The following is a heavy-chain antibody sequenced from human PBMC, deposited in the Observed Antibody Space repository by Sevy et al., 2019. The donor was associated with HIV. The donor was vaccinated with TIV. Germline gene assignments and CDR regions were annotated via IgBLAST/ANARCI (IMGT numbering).Heavy chain of an antibody. V-gene: IGHV4-34*01. CDR1: GGSFTGYY. D-gene: IGHD2-2*01. CDR2: INHSGST. Sequence: SETLSLTCAVYGGSFTGYYWSWIRQPPGKGLGWIGEINHSGSTNYNPSLKSRVTISVDTSKNQFSLKLSSVTAADTALYYCARHCSGTSCSHAFDIWGQGTMVTVSS. J-gene: IGHJ3*02. CDR3: ARHCSGTSCSHAFDI.